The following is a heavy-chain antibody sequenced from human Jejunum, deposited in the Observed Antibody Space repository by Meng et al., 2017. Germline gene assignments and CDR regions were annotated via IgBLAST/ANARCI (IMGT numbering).Heavy chain of an antibody. V-gene: IGHV4-39*07. Sequence: QLHLQASGPGLVKPSETLSLTCAVSGGSISTAGYYWGWIRQSPGKGLEWIGSIFYSGTTYYNPSLKSRVTISIDTSKNQFSLKMNSVTAADTAVYYCARDTAGFGPWGQGTLVTVSS. CDR2: IFYSGTT. CDR3: ARDTAGFGP. J-gene: IGHJ5*02. D-gene: IGHD6-13*01. CDR1: GGSISTAGYY.